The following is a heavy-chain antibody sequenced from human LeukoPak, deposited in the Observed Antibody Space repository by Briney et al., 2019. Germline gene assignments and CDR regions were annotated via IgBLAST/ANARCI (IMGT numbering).Heavy chain of an antibody. CDR1: GYSLTSYW. Sequence: GASLQISCKGSGYSLTSYWIGWVRQLPGKGLEWIGIIYPGDSDTIYSPSFQGQVTISADKPISTAYLQWSSLKASDTAMYYCARRRDPGAFDIWGQGTMVTVSS. CDR3: ARRRDPGAFDI. D-gene: IGHD5-24*01. J-gene: IGHJ3*02. V-gene: IGHV5-51*01. CDR2: IYPGDSDT.